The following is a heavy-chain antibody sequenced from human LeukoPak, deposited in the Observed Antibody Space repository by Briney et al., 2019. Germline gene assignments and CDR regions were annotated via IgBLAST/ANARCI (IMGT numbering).Heavy chain of an antibody. V-gene: IGHV6-1*01. CDR2: TYYRSKWYN. Sequence: SQTLSLTCAISGDSVSSNSAAWNWIRQSPSRGLEWLGRTYYRSKWYNDYAVSVKSRITINPDTSKNQFSLQLNSVTPEDTAVYYCARESFLDSYGFTPGWSEGYYIDYWGQGTLVTVSS. D-gene: IGHD5-18*01. CDR3: ARESFLDSYGFTPGWSEGYYIDY. J-gene: IGHJ4*02. CDR1: GDSVSSNSAA.